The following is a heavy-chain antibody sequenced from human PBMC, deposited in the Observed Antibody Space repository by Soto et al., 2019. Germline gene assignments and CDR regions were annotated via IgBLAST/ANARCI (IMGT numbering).Heavy chain of an antibody. CDR3: AREGRLGYCSGGSCPLSYYYGMDV. D-gene: IGHD2-15*01. V-gene: IGHV3-21*01. CDR1: GFTFSRYT. Sequence: PGESLKISCAASGFTFSRYTMNWVRQAPGKGLEWVSSISSSTTYIYYADSVKGRFTISRDNAKNSLYLQMNSLRADDTAVYYCAREGRLGYCSGGSCPLSYYYGMDVWGQGTTVTVSS. CDR2: ISSSTTYI. J-gene: IGHJ6*02.